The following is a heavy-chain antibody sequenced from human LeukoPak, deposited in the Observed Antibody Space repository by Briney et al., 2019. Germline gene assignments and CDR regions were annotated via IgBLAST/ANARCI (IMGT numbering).Heavy chain of an antibody. V-gene: IGHV4-34*01. J-gene: IGHJ4*02. CDR1: GGSFSGYY. CDR2: INHSGST. D-gene: IGHD2-2*01. Sequence: PSETLSLTCAVYGGSFSGYYWSWIRQPPGKGLEWIGEINHSGSTNYNPSLKSRVTISVDTSKNQFSLKLSSVTAADTAVYYCARGIVVVPAAPAKTYSGSYYHYWGQGTLVTVSS. CDR3: ARGIVVVPAAPAKTYSGSYYHY.